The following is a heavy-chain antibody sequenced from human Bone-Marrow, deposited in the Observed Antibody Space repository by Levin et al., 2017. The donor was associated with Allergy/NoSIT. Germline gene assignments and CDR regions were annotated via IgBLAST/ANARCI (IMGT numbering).Heavy chain of an antibody. CDR2: SSWNSGSI. D-gene: IGHD6-13*01. V-gene: IGHV3-9*01. Sequence: PAGGSLRLSCAASGFTFDDYAMHWVRQAPGKGLEWVSGSSWNSGSIGYADSVKGRFTISRDNAKNSLYLQMNSLRSEDTALYYCAKAAGYSSSGHLDYWGQGTLVTVSS. CDR1: GFTFDDYA. J-gene: IGHJ4*02. CDR3: AKAAGYSSSGHLDY.